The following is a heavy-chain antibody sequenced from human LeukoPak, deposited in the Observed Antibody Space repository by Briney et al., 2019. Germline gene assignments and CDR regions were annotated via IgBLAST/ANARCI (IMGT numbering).Heavy chain of an antibody. V-gene: IGHV4-59*01. Sequence: SETLSLTCSFSGDSISTYYWSWIRQSPGKGLEWIGHIYSSGNTDYNSSLKSRVTISVDTSKSQISLRLSSVTATDTAVYYCARLRWQLVGPYFDYWGQGILVTVSS. CDR1: GDSISTYY. CDR3: ARLRWQLVGPYFDY. D-gene: IGHD1-26*01. CDR2: IYSSGNT. J-gene: IGHJ4*02.